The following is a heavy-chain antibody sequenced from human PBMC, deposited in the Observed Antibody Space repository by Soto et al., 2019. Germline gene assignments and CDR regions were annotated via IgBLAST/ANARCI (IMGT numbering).Heavy chain of an antibody. J-gene: IGHJ4*02. CDR2: ISGSGGGT. D-gene: IGHD5-12*01. CDR3: ARDTRDGYLGY. V-gene: IGHV3-23*01. Sequence: GGSLRLSCAASGFTFNIYAMSWVRQAPGKGLEWVSAISGSGGGTYYADSVEGRFTISRDNSNNTLYLQMSSLRAEDTAVYYCARDTRDGYLGYWGQGTLVTVSS. CDR1: GFTFNIYA.